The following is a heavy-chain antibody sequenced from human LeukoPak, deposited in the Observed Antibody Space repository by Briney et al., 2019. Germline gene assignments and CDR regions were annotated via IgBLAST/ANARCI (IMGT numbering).Heavy chain of an antibody. CDR2: IYYSGST. CDR1: GGSISTGSYY. D-gene: IGHD3-3*01. Sequence: PSETLSLTCTVSGGSISTGSYYWGWIRQPPGKGLEWIGSIYYSGSTYYNPSLKSRITISLDTSKNQFSLKLSSVTAADTAVYYCARDKTFEVVDYFNYWGQGTLVTVSS. J-gene: IGHJ4*02. CDR3: ARDKTFEVVDYFNY. V-gene: IGHV4-39*07.